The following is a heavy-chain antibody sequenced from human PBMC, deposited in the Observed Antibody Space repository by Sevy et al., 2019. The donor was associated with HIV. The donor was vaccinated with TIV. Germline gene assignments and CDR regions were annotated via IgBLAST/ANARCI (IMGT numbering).Heavy chain of an antibody. Sequence: GGSLRLSCIGSGFSFSYYGIHWVRQSPGKGLDWVALISHDGINEYYADSVKGRFTISRDNSKNTVYLEMNSLRNDDTAIYFCANAYSGSYSHSYLYALDVWGQGTTVTVSS. D-gene: IGHD1-26*01. CDR1: GFSFSYYG. V-gene: IGHV3-30*18. J-gene: IGHJ6*02. CDR3: ANAYSGSYSHSYLYALDV. CDR2: ISHDGINE.